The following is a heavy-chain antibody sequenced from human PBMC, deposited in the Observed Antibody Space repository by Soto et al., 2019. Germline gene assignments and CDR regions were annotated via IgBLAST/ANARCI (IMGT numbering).Heavy chain of an antibody. V-gene: IGHV3-23*01. CDR1: GFSFSSHA. J-gene: IGHJ4*02. CDR3: AKVSWGLPGVVITHFDL. D-gene: IGHD3-10*01. Sequence: GGSLRLSCAASGFSFSSHAMTWVRQASGKGLEWVSGISGSDDGAYYADSVKGRFTISRDKSKNTLYLQMNSLRPEDTAVYYCAKVSWGLPGVVITHFDLWGQGTLVTVSS. CDR2: ISGSDDGA.